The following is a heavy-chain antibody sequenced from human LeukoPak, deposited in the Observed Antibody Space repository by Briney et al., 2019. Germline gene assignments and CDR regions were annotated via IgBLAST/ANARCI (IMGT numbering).Heavy chain of an antibody. CDR2: IYPGDSDT. CDR3: ARQRGPELGYCSSTSCYFDY. J-gene: IGHJ4*02. V-gene: IGHV5-51*01. D-gene: IGHD2-2*01. Sequence: GESLKISCKGSGYSFTSYWIGWVRQMPGKGLEWMGIIYPGDSDTRYSPSFQGQVTISADKSISTAYLQWSSLKASDTAMYYCARQRGPELGYCSSTSCYFDYWGQGTLVTVSS. CDR1: GYSFTSYW.